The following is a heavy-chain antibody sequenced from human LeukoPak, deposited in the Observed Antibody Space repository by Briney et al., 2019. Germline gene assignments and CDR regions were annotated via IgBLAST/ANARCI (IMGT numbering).Heavy chain of an antibody. CDR1: GGSISSYY. CDR2: IYTSGST. Sequence: PSETLSLTCTVSGGSISSYYWSWIRQPAGKGLEWIGRIYTSGSTNYNPSLKSRVTISVDTSKNQFSLKLSSVTAADTAVYYCAISSSWYWFDPWGQGTLVTVSS. V-gene: IGHV4-4*07. J-gene: IGHJ5*02. D-gene: IGHD6-13*01. CDR3: AISSSWYWFDP.